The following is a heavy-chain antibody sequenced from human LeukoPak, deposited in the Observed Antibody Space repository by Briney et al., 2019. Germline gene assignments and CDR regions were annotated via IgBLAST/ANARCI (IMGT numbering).Heavy chain of an antibody. CDR2: IYSGGST. V-gene: IGHV3-66*01. D-gene: IGHD1-26*01. Sequence: PGGSLRLSCAASGFTVSSNYMSWVRQAPGKGLEWVSVIYSGGSTYYADSVKGRFTISRDNSKNTLYLQMNSLRAEDTAVYYCARGRHGSYYAYYYYYMDVWGKGTTVTVSS. CDR3: ARGRHGSYYAYYYYYMDV. J-gene: IGHJ6*03. CDR1: GFTVSSNY.